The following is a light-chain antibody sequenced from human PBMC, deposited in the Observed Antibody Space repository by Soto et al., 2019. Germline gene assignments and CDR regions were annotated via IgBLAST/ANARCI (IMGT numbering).Light chain of an antibody. CDR3: QQYGSSPYT. CDR2: GAS. Sequence: EIVLTQSPGTLSLSPGERATLSCRASQTFTNNYLAWYQQKPGQAPRLLIFGASSRATGIPDRFSGSGSGTDFTLIISGLEPEDSAVYYCQQYGSSPYTFGQGTKLEIK. V-gene: IGKV3-20*01. CDR1: QTFTNNY. J-gene: IGKJ2*01.